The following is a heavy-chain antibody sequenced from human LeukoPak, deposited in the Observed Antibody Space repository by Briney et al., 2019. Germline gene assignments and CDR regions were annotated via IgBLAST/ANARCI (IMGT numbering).Heavy chain of an antibody. CDR1: GYTFTDYY. CDR3: ARAGRGYSYGYLGPQANYYYMDV. J-gene: IGHJ6*03. Sequence: GASVKVSCKASGYTFTDYYMHWVRQAPGQGLEWMGWINPNSGGTNYAQKFQGRVTMTRDTSISTAYMELSRLRSDDTAVYYCARAGRGYSYGYLGPQANYYYMDVWGKGTTVTVSS. D-gene: IGHD5-18*01. CDR2: INPNSGGT. V-gene: IGHV1-2*02.